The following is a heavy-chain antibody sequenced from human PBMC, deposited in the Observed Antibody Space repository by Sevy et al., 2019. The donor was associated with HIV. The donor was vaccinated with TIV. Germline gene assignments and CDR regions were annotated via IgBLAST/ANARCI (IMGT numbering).Heavy chain of an antibody. V-gene: IGHV1-69*13. CDR3: ASEYSSSSPTYYYGMDV. CDR2: IIPIIGTA. CDR1: GGTFSSYA. Sequence: ASVKVSCKASGGTFSSYAISWVRQAPGQGLEWMGGIIPIIGTANYAQKFQGRVTITADESTSTAYMGLSSLRSEDTAVYYCASEYSSSSPTYYYGMDVWVQGTTVTVSS. D-gene: IGHD6-6*01. J-gene: IGHJ6*02.